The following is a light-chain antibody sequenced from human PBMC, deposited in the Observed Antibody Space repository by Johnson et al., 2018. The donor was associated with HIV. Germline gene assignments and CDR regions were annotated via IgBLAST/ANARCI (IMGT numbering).Light chain of an antibody. CDR1: SSNIGNNY. Sequence: SVLTQPPSVSAAPGQKVTISCSGSSSNIGNNYVSWYQQLPGTAPKLLIYDNNKRPSGIPDRFSGSKSGTSDTLGITGPQTGDEADYYCGTWYSSLSAGVFGTGTKVTVL. CDR3: GTWYSSLSAGV. J-gene: IGLJ1*01. V-gene: IGLV1-51*01. CDR2: DNN.